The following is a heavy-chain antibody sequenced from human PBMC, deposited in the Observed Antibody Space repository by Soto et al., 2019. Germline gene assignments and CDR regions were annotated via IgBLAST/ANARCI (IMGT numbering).Heavy chain of an antibody. D-gene: IGHD6-19*01. CDR2: IYYSGST. CDR1: GGSISSSSYY. CDR3: ASPGPPYSSGFDY. V-gene: IGHV4-39*01. Sequence: QLQLQESGPGLVKPSKTLSLTCTVSGGSISSSSYYWGWIRQPPGKGLEWIGSIYYSGSTYYNPSLKSRVTISVDTSKNQFSLKLSSVTAADTAVYYCASPGPPYSSGFDYWGQGTLVTVSS. J-gene: IGHJ4*02.